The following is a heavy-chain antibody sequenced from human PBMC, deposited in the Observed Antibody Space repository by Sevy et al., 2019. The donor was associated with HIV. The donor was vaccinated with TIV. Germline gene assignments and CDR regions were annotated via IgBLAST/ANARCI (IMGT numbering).Heavy chain of an antibody. CDR1: GYTLTEFA. V-gene: IGHV1-24*01. CDR2: FDPEDDGT. CDR3: ATTKDYYETSGYPVDY. Sequence: ASVKVSCKVSGYTLTEFAMHWVRQAPGKGLEWMGTFDPEDDGTMYAQKFQGRLTLTEDTSTDTAYMELSSLRSEDTAVYYCATTKDYYETSGYPVDYWGQGTLVTVSS. J-gene: IGHJ4*02. D-gene: IGHD3-22*01.